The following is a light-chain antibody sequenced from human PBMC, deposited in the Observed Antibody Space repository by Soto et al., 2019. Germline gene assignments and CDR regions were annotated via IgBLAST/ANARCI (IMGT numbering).Light chain of an antibody. CDR1: SSNIGNHF. CDR3: GTWDSSLTAWV. V-gene: IGLV1-51*01. CDR2: ENY. J-gene: IGLJ3*02. Sequence: QSVLTQPPSVSAAPGQKVTISCSGSSSNIGNHFISWYQLLPGTAPKLLIFENYKRPSGTPDRFSASKSGTSATLGITGLQTGDEADYYCGTWDSSLTAWVFGGGTKLTV.